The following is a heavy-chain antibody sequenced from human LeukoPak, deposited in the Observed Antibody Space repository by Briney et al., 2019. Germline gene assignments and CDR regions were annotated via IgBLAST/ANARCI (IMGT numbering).Heavy chain of an antibody. V-gene: IGHV3-33*01. Sequence: GGSLRLSCAASGFTFSSYGMHWVRQAPGKGLEWVAVILSDGSKEFYTDSVKGRFTISRDNSKNTLYLQMNSLRAEDTAVYYCARGPSSSSGDYWGQGTLVTVSS. D-gene: IGHD6-13*01. CDR1: GFTFSSYG. CDR2: ILSDGSKE. CDR3: ARGPSSSSGDY. J-gene: IGHJ4*02.